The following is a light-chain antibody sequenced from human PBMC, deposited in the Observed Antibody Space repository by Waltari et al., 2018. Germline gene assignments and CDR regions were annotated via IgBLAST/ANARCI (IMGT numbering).Light chain of an antibody. J-gene: IGKJ1*01. Sequence: EIVLTQSPGTLSLSPGERATLSCRASQSLRIYLAWYQQKHGQAPRLLIYHASTRATGIPDRFSGSGSGTGFSLTISRLEPEDFAVYYCQHYESLPVTFGQGTKVEIK. V-gene: IGKV3-20*01. CDR2: HAS. CDR1: QSLRIY. CDR3: QHYESLPVT.